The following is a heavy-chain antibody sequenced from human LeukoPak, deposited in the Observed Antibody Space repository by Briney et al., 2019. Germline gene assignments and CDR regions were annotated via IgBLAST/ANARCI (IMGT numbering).Heavy chain of an antibody. Sequence: GGSLRLSCAASGFTFINYAMHWVRQVIGKGLEWVSAICIRGDTHYSGSVKGRFTISRENAESSLYLQMNSLRAEDTAVYYCARGGIQVSGIDEFNYWGQGTLVTVSS. CDR1: GFTFINYA. D-gene: IGHD6-19*01. J-gene: IGHJ4*02. CDR3: ARGGIQVSGIDEFNY. V-gene: IGHV3-13*01. CDR2: ICIRGDT.